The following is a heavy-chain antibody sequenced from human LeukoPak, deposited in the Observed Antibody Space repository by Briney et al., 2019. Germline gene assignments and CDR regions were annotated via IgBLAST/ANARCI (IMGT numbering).Heavy chain of an antibody. CDR2: IIPILGIA. V-gene: IGHV1-69*04. CDR3: ARDDNGSPFDY. D-gene: IGHD1-14*01. CDR1: GGTFSSYA. Sequence: SVKVSCKASGGTFSSYAISWVRQAPGQGLEWMGRIIPILGIANYAQKFQGRVTITADKSTSTAYMELSSLRSEDTAVYYCARDDNGSPFDYWGQGTLVTVSS. J-gene: IGHJ4*02.